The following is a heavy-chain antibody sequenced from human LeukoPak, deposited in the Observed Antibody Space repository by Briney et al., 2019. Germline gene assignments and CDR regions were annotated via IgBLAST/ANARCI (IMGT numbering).Heavy chain of an antibody. D-gene: IGHD2-15*01. J-gene: IGHJ4*02. CDR2: ISSSSSYI. V-gene: IGHV3-21*01. CDR3: ARGGGFCSGGSCYPPLDY. CDR1: GFTFSSYS. Sequence: GGSLRLSCAASGFTFSSYSMNWVRQAPGKGLEWVSSISSSSSYIYYADSVKGRFTISRDNAKNSLHLQMNSLRAEDTAVYYCARGGGFCSGGSCYPPLDYWGQGTLVTVSS.